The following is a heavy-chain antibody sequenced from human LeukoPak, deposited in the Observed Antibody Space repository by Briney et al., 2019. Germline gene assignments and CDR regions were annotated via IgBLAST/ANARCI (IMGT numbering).Heavy chain of an antibody. D-gene: IGHD6-13*01. CDR3: ARGRGIAAAGTSLDY. CDR1: GGSFSGYY. CDR2: INHSGST. Sequence: SETLSLTCAVYGGSFSGYYWSWIRQPPGKGLEWIGEINHSGSTNYNPSLKSRVTISVDTSKNQLSLKLSSVTAADTAVYYCARGRGIAAAGTSLDYWGQGTLVTVSS. V-gene: IGHV4-34*01. J-gene: IGHJ4*02.